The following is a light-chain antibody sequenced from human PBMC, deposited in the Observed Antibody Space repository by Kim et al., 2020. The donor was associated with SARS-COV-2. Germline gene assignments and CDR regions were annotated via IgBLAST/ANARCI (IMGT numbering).Light chain of an antibody. CDR1: QDFDDD. CDR3: VQRYHFP. CDR2: EAT. V-gene: IGKV5-2*01. Sequence: ETTLTQSPAFMSATPGDKVNISCKASQDFDDDMNCYQQKPGEAAIFIIQEATTLVPGIPPRFSGTGYGTEFTLTIHNIKSDDAVYYYCVQRYHFPFGQGTNLEI. J-gene: IGKJ2*01.